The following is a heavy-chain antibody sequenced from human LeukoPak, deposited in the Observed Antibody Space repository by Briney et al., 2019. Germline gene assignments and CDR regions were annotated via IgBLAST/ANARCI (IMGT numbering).Heavy chain of an antibody. CDR3: AKDENGVYDEYYFDY. CDR2: ISGSGGST. D-gene: IGHD5/OR15-5a*01. CDR1: GFTFSSYA. J-gene: IGHJ4*02. V-gene: IGHV3-23*01. Sequence: GGSLRLSCAASGFTFSSYAMSWVRQAPGKGLEWVSAISGSGGSTYYADSVKGRFTISRDNSKNTLYLQMNSLRAEDTAVYYCAKDENGVYDEYYFDYWGQGTLVTVSS.